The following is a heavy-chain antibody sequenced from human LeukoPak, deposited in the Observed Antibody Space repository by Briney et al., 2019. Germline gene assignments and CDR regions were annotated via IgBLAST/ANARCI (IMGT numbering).Heavy chain of an antibody. Sequence: GESLRLSCAASGFTFSSYAMSWVRQAPGQGLEWVSTISGSGGSTYYADSVKGRFTISRDNSQNTLYLQMNSLRAEDTAVYYCAKDRSYCGSDCYSTYFDYWGQGTLLTVSS. V-gene: IGHV3-23*01. D-gene: IGHD2-21*02. CDR2: ISGSGGST. CDR3: AKDRSYCGSDCYSTYFDY. CDR1: GFTFSSYA. J-gene: IGHJ4*02.